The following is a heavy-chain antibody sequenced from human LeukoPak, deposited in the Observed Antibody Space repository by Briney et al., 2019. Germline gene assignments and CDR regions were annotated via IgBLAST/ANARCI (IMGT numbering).Heavy chain of an antibody. CDR3: ARGIPSYYDFWSGYLNYFDY. CDR1: GGSFSGYY. D-gene: IGHD3-3*01. V-gene: IGHV4-34*01. CDR2: INHSGST. J-gene: IGHJ4*02. Sequence: SETLSLTCAVYGGSFSGYYWSWIRQPPGKGLEWIGEINHSGSTNYNPSLKSRVTISVDTSKNQFSLKLSSVTAADTAVYYCARGIPSYYDFWSGYLNYFDYWGQGTLVTV.